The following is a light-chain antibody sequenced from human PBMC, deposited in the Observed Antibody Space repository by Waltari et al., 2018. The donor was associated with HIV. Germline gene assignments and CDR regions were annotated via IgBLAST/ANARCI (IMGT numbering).Light chain of an antibody. CDR2: DVT. J-gene: IGLJ3*02. V-gene: IGLV2-11*01. CDR3: CSYAGSYTWV. Sequence: QSALPQPRSVSGSPGQSVTMSCPGTNSDVGAYNYVSWYQQYPGKAPRLIVHDVTQRPSGVPDRFSGSKSGNTASLTISGLQAEDEADYYCCSYAGSYTWVFGEGTKLTVL. CDR1: NSDVGAYNY.